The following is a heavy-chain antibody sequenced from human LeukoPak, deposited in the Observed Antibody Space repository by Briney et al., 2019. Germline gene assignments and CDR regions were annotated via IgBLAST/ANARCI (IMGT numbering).Heavy chain of an antibody. V-gene: IGHV4-4*07. CDR2: IYTSGST. Sequence: SETLSLTCTVSGGSISSYYWSWIRQPAGRGLEWIGRIYTSGSTNYNPSLKSPVTISVDKSKNQFSLKLSSVTAADTAVYYCARAGSSSPAHYYYYMDVWGKGTTVTVSS. J-gene: IGHJ6*03. CDR3: ARAGSSSPAHYYYYMDV. CDR1: GGSISSYY. D-gene: IGHD6-6*01.